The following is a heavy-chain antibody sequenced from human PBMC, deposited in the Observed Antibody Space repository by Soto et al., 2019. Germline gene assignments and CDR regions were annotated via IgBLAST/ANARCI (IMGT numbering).Heavy chain of an antibody. CDR3: AVDYCSDVSGYTLRASDY. CDR1: GYTFTAYY. D-gene: IGHD3-22*01. Sequence: QVQLVQSGAEVKKPGASVKVSCKASGYTFTAYYIHWVRQAPGHGLEWMGWINPNSGGTNYAQKFQGRVNMTRDTSFTTADMELSSLRSDDTAVYYCAVDYCSDVSGYTLRASDYCGQGTLVTVSS. J-gene: IGHJ4*02. V-gene: IGHV1-2*02. CDR2: INPNSGGT.